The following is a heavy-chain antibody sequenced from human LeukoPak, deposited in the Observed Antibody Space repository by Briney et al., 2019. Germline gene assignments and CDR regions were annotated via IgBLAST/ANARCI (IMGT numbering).Heavy chain of an antibody. J-gene: IGHJ4*02. Sequence: GGSLRLSCAASGFSFSSYGMHWVRQAPGKGLEWLTVISYDGNTIYYADSVKGRFTISRDNAKNSLYLQMNSLRDEDTAVYYCARSSGGDYWGQGTLVTVSS. CDR2: ISYDGNTI. CDR1: GFSFSSYG. CDR3: ARSSGGDY. D-gene: IGHD3-22*01. V-gene: IGHV3-30*03.